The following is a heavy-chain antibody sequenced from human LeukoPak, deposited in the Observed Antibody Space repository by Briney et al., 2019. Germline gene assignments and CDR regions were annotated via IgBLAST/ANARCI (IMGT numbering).Heavy chain of an antibody. CDR1: GFTFSSYW. CDR3: ARGGDYYDSAGAFDI. D-gene: IGHD3-22*01. J-gene: IGHJ3*02. CDR2: INTDGSST. V-gene: IGHV3-74*01. Sequence: TGGSLMLPYAAFGFTFSSYWLHWISQAPGKGLVWLSRINTDGSSTSYADSVKGRFTISRDNAKNTLYLQMNSLRAEDTAVYYCARGGDYYDSAGAFDIWGQGTMVTVSS.